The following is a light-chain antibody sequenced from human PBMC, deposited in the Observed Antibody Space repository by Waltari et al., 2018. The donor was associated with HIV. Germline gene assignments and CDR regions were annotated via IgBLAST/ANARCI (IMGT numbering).Light chain of an antibody. CDR1: TSNIGDTY. CDR2: DND. V-gene: IGLV1-51*01. J-gene: IGLJ2*01. Sequence: QSVLTQPPSVPAAPGQQVTISCSGSTSNIGDTYVYSYQQLPGAAPKLLIYDNDKRPSGIPDRFSGSKSGTSATLGITGLQTGDEADYYCGTWDASLSAVVFGGGTKLTVL. CDR3: GTWDASLSAVV.